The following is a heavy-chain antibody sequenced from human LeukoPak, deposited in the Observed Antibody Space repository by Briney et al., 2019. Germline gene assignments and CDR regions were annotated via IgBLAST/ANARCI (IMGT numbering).Heavy chain of an antibody. Sequence: GGTLRLSCTASGFTFGDYAMSWIRQAPGKGLEWVGFIRSKAYGETADYAASVKGRFTISRDDSKAIAYLQMNSLKTEDTAVYHCTRDRGAYNLYDYWGQGTLVTVSS. J-gene: IGHJ4*02. CDR1: GFTFGDYA. CDR2: IRSKAYGETA. V-gene: IGHV3-49*03. D-gene: IGHD1-1*01. CDR3: TRDRGAYNLYDY.